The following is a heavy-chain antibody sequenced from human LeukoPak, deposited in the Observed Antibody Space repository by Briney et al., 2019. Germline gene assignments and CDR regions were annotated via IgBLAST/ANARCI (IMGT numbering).Heavy chain of an antibody. CDR2: ISSNGGST. Sequence: GGSLRLSCSASGFTFSSYAMHWVRQAPGKGLEYVSAISSNGGSTYYADSVKGRFTISRDNSKNTLFLQMSSLRAEDTAVYYCVKDQFRIVGASDYWGQGTLVTVSS. CDR3: VKDQFRIVGASDY. D-gene: IGHD1-26*01. J-gene: IGHJ4*02. V-gene: IGHV3-64D*09. CDR1: GFTFSSYA.